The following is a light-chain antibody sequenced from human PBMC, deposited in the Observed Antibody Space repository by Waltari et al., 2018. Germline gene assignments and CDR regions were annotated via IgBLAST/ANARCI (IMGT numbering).Light chain of an antibody. CDR1: QSVLYRSNLKNY. J-gene: IGKJ3*01. Sequence: DIVMTQSPDSLAVSLGDRATINVRSSQSVLYRSNLKNYLAWYQQKPGQSPKVLIYWASSRESGVPDRFSGSGSETDFTLTISSLQAEDVAVYYCQQYYSNPFTFGPGTKVEIK. V-gene: IGKV4-1*01. CDR2: WAS. CDR3: QQYYSNPFT.